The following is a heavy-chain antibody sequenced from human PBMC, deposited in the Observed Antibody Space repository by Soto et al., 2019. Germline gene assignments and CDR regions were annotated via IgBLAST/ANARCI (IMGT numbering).Heavy chain of an antibody. CDR1: GFTFSSYW. CDR3: ARDREGYDFWSGYYGYYFDY. CDR2: IKQDGSEK. Sequence: GGSLRLSCAASGFTFSSYWMSWVRQAPGKGLEWVANIKQDGSEKYYVDSVKGRFTISRDNAKNSLYLQMNSLRAEDTAVYYCARDREGYDFWSGYYGYYFDYRGQGTLVTVSS. D-gene: IGHD3-3*01. V-gene: IGHV3-7*03. J-gene: IGHJ4*02.